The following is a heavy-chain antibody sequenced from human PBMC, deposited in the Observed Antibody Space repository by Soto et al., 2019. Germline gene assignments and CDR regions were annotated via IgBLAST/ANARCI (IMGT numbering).Heavy chain of an antibody. CDR3: ARVTSRGEILLFDP. CDR1: GGSISSGGYS. D-gene: IGHD2-15*01. V-gene: IGHV4-30-2*01. Sequence: SLSLTCSVSGGSISSGGYSWSWIRQPPGKGLEWIGYIYHSGSTYYNPSLKSRVTISVDRSKNQFSLKLSSVTAADTDVYYCARVTSRGEILLFDPWGQGTLVTVYS. J-gene: IGHJ5*02. CDR2: IYHSGST.